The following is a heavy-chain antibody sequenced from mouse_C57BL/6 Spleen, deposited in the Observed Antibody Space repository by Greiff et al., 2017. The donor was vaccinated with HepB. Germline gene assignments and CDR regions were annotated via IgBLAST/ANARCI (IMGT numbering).Heavy chain of an antibody. Sequence: EVKLVESGGGLVKPGGSLKLSCAASGFTFSDYGMHWVRQAPEKGLEWVAYISSGSSTIYYADTVKGRFTISRDNAKNTLFLQMTSLRSEDTAMYYCARSGSYYDYDDGSLSFDYWGQGTTLTVSS. CDR2: ISSGSSTI. D-gene: IGHD2-4*01. CDR1: GFTFSDYG. CDR3: ARSGSYYDYDDGSLSFDY. V-gene: IGHV5-17*01. J-gene: IGHJ2*01.